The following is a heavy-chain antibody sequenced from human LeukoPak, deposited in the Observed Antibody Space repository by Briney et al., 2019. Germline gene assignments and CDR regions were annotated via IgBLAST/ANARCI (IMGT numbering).Heavy chain of an antibody. Sequence: PGGSLRLSCAASQFTFTKYWMTWVRQAPGKGPEWVASIKQDGSEKSYVDSVKGRFTISRDNARTSLSLQMNSLRAEDTAVYYCATHCSSISCSLATFDIRGQGTMVTVSS. D-gene: IGHD2-2*01. J-gene: IGHJ3*02. CDR2: IKQDGSEK. V-gene: IGHV3-7*01. CDR1: QFTFTKYW. CDR3: ATHCSSISCSLATFDI.